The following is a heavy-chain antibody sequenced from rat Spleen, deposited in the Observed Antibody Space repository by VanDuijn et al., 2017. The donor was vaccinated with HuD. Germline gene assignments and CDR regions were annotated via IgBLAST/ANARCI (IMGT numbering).Heavy chain of an antibody. V-gene: IGHV5-17*01. D-gene: IGHD1-8*01. J-gene: IGHJ4*01. CDR3: ARSLLLTTVATYYYVMDA. Sequence: EVQLVESGGGLVQPGNSLKLSCAASGFTFSDYAMAWVRQSPKKGLEWVATIIYDGSSTYYGDSVKGRFTISRDNAKSTLYLQMNSLRSEDTATYYCARSLLLTTVATYYYVMDAWGQGASVTVSS. CDR2: IIYDGSST. CDR1: GFTFSDYA.